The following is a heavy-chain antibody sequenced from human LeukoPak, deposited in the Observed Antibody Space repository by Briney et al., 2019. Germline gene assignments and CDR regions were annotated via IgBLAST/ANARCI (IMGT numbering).Heavy chain of an antibody. V-gene: IGHV3-21*01. CDR1: GFTFSSYS. J-gene: IGHJ3*02. CDR3: AREGGVLAVFDI. Sequence: PGGSLRLSCAASGFTFSSYSMNWVRQAPGKGLEWVSSISSSSSYIYYADSVKGRFTISRDNAKNSLYLQMNSLRAEDTAVYYCAREGGVLAVFDIGAKGKMVTV. CDR2: ISSSSSYI. D-gene: IGHD3-16*01.